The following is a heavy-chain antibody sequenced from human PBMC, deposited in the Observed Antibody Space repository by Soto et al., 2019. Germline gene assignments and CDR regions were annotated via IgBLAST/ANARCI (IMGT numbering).Heavy chain of an antibody. CDR1: GFTFNDYW. CDR2: IKYDGSEK. D-gene: IGHD6-13*01. Sequence: EVQLVVSGGGLVQPGGSLRLSCAASGFTFNDYWMIWVRQAPGKGLEWVANIKYDGSEKYYVDSVKGRFTISRDNAKNSVYLQMNSLRADDTAVYYCVTSSWSDWGQGTLATVSS. CDR3: VTSSWSD. J-gene: IGHJ4*02. V-gene: IGHV3-7*01.